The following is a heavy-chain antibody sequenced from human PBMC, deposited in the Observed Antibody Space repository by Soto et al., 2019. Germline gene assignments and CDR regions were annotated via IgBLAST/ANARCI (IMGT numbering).Heavy chain of an antibody. Sequence: ASVKVSCKASGYTFTSYYMHWVRQAPGQGLEWMGIINPSGGSTSYAQKFQGRVTMTRDTSTSTVYMELSSLRSEDTAVYYCARDREIFGVVRVYGMDVWGQGTTVTVSS. J-gene: IGHJ6*02. CDR2: INPSGGST. CDR3: ARDREIFGVVRVYGMDV. V-gene: IGHV1-46*01. CDR1: GYTFTSYY. D-gene: IGHD3-3*01.